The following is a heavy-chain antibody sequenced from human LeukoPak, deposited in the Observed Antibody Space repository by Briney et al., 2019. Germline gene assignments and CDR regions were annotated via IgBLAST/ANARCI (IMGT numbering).Heavy chain of an antibody. Sequence: GSLRLSCAASGFTFSNAWISWVRQAPGKGLEWVGRIKSKTDGGTTDYAAPVKGRFTISRDDSKNTLYLQMNSLKTEDTAVYYCTTAANDGDFDYWGQGTLVTVSS. CDR3: TTAANDGDFDY. CDR2: IKSKTDGGTT. V-gene: IGHV3-15*01. D-gene: IGHD1-1*01. CDR1: GFTFSNAW. J-gene: IGHJ4*02.